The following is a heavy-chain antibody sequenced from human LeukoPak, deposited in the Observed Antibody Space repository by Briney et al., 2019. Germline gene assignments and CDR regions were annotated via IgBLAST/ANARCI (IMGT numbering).Heavy chain of an antibody. CDR3: ARDQARRDCGSGSEI. V-gene: IGHV1-18*04. D-gene: IGHD3-10*01. CDR2: ISAYDGNT. Sequence: ASVKVSCKASGYTFTSYGISWVRQAPGQGLEWMGWISAYDGNTNYAQKLQGRVTMTTDTSTSTAYMELRSLRSDDTAVYYCARDQARRDCGSGSEIWGQGTLVTVSS. CDR1: GYTFTSYG. J-gene: IGHJ4*02.